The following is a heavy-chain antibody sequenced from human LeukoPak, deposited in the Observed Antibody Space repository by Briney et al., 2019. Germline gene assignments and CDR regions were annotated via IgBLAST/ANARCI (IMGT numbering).Heavy chain of an antibody. Sequence: SETLSLTCTVPGGSIRSYYWSWIRQPPGKGLEWIGYIYYSGSTNYNPSLKSRVTISVDTSKNQFSLRLSSVTAADTAVYYCARTSIAAAGTIDDWGQGTLVTVSS. J-gene: IGHJ4*02. CDR3: ARTSIAAAGTIDD. CDR1: GGSIRSYY. CDR2: IYYSGST. D-gene: IGHD6-13*01. V-gene: IGHV4-59*08.